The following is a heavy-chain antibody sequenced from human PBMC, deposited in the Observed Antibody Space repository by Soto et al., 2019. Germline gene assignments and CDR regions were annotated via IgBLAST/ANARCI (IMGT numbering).Heavy chain of an antibody. V-gene: IGHV3-30*18. CDR2: ISYDGSDQ. CDR3: AKSTYCNGESCFPQY. D-gene: IGHD2-15*01. CDR1: TFTFSDFG. Sequence: QVQVEEFGGGVVQPGRSLRLSCAGPTFTFSDFGFHWVRQAPGKGLEWVAMISYDGSDQYYGDSVQGRFTIYRDDSKNTVYLQMNSLRAEDTAMYYCAKSTYCNGESCFPQYWGPGTLVTVSS. J-gene: IGHJ4*02.